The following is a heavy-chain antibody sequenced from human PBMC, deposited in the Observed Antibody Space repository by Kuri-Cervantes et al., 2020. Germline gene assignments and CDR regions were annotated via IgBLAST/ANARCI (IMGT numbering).Heavy chain of an antibody. Sequence: GGSLRLSCAASGFTFSSYAMHWVRQAPGKGLEWVAVISYDGSNKYYADSVKGRFTISRDNSKNTLYLQMNSLRAEDTAVYYCARVLSEKSYYDFWSGYRDPFSYYYMDVWGKGTTVTVSS. V-gene: IGHV3-30-3*01. CDR3: ARVLSEKSYYDFWSGYRDPFSYYYMDV. J-gene: IGHJ6*03. D-gene: IGHD3-3*01. CDR1: GFTFSSYA. CDR2: ISYDGSNK.